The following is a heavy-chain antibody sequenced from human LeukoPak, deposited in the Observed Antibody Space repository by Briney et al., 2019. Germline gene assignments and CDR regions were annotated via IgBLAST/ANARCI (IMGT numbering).Heavy chain of an antibody. J-gene: IGHJ4*02. V-gene: IGHV4-34*01. D-gene: IGHD1-26*01. CDR1: GGSFSGYY. CDR3: ARSAVRSPTDY. Sequence: SETLSLTCAVYGGSFSGYYWSWIRQPPGKGLEGIGEINHSGSTNYNPSLKSRVTISVDTSKNQFSLKLSSVTAADTAVYYCARSAVRSPTDYWGQGTLVTVSS. CDR2: INHSGST.